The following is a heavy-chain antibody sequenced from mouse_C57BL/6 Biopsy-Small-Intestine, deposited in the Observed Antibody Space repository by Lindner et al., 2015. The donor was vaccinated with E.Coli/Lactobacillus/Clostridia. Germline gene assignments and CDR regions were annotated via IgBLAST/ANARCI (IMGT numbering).Heavy chain of an antibody. V-gene: IGHV14-3*01. D-gene: IGHD2-5*01. Sequence: VQLQESGAERVRPGASVKLSCTTSGFNIKDDYMHWVKQRPEQGLEWIGRIDPANVNTKYAPKFQDKATITADTSSNTAYLQLSSLTFEDTAVYYCARWSNWAMDYWGQGTSVTVSS. CDR1: GFNIKDDY. CDR3: ARWSNWAMDY. CDR2: IDPANVNT. J-gene: IGHJ4*01.